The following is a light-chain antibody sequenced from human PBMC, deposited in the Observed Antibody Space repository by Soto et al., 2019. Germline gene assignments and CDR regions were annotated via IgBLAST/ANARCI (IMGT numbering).Light chain of an antibody. CDR3: QQRSNWPLS. CDR1: QSVSSY. Sequence: IMLTNSPATLSLSTRERATLSFRSSQSVSSYLAWYQQKPGQAPRLLIYDASNSATGIPARFSGSGSGTDFTLTISSLEPEDFAVYYCQQRSNWPLSFGGGTKVDIK. J-gene: IGKJ4*01. CDR2: DAS. V-gene: IGKV3-11*01.